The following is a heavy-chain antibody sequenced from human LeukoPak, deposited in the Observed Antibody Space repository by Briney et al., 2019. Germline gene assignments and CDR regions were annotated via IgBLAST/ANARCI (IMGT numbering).Heavy chain of an antibody. J-gene: IGHJ4*02. CDR3: ARHATNYDILTGYRYYFDY. CDR1: GGSISSGSYY. CDR2: IYYSGSP. D-gene: IGHD3-9*01. V-gene: IGHV4-39*01. Sequence: SETLSLTCTVSGGSISSGSYYWHCIRQPAGTGQGWLGSIYYSGSPYYNPSLKSRVTISADTSKSQFSLKLSSVTAADAAVYYCARHATNYDILTGYRYYFDYGGQGTLVTVSS.